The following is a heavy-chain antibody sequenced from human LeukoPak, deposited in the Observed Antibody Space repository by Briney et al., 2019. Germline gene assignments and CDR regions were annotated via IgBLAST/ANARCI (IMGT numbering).Heavy chain of an antibody. V-gene: IGHV1-2*02. Sequence: ASVKVSCKASGYTFTGYYMHWVRQAPGQGLEWMGWINPNSGGTNYAQKFQGRVTMTRDTSISTAYMELSRLRSDDTAVYYCARGGKVTMVRGVINWFDPWGQGTLVTVSS. D-gene: IGHD3-10*01. CDR3: ARGGKVTMVRGVINWFDP. J-gene: IGHJ5*02. CDR2: INPNSGGT. CDR1: GYTFTGYY.